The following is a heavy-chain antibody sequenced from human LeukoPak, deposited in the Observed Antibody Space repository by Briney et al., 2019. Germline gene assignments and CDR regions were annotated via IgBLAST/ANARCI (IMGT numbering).Heavy chain of an antibody. D-gene: IGHD6-19*01. V-gene: IGHV3-48*02. Sequence: PGGPLRLFCAASGLNFSSYSMNWVRQAPGKGLEWVSFISSSSSPIYYTDSVKGRFTISRDNAKNSVYLQMNSLRDEDTAVYYCARGGLEWLSYWGQGTLVTVSS. J-gene: IGHJ4*02. CDR3: ARGGLEWLSY. CDR1: GLNFSSYS. CDR2: ISSSSSPI.